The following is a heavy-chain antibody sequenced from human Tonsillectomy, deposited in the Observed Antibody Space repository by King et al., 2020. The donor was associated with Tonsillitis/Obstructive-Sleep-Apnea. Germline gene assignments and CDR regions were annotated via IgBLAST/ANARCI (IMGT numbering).Heavy chain of an antibody. CDR2: IYYSGST. Sequence: QLQESGPGLVKPSQTLSLTCTVSGGSFSSATYYWSWIRQHPGKGLEWIGDIYYSGSTYYNPSLKSRVTISVDTSKNQFSLKLNSVTAADTAVYYCARVPADIVVVPAEHDYYVMDVWGQGTTVTVSS. CDR3: ARVPADIVVVPAEHDYYVMDV. V-gene: IGHV4-31*03. J-gene: IGHJ6*02. D-gene: IGHD2-2*01. CDR1: GGSFSSATYY.